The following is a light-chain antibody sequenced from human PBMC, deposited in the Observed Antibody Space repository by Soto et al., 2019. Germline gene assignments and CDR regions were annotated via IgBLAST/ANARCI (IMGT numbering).Light chain of an antibody. J-gene: IGKJ2*01. CDR3: QQYNDWPPMYT. Sequence: EIVLTQSPAALSVSPGERATLSCRASQSVTNNNLAWYQQKPGQAPRLLFYGASTRATGIPARFSGSGSGTEFTLTISSPQSEDFAVYYCQQYNDWPPMYTFGQGTKLEIK. V-gene: IGKV3-15*01. CDR2: GAS. CDR1: QSVTNN.